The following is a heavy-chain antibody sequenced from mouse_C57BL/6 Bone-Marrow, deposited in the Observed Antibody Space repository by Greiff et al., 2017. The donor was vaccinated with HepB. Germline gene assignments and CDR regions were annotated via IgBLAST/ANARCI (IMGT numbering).Heavy chain of an antibody. CDR1: GFNIKDDY. Sequence: VQLQQSGAELVRPGASVKLSCTASGFNIKDDYMHWVKQRPEQGLEWIGWIDPENGDTEYASKFQGKATITADTSSNTAYLQLSSLTFEDTAVYYCTNGNPYYYAMDYWGQGTAVTVSS. CDR3: TNGNPYYYAMDY. J-gene: IGHJ4*01. CDR2: IDPENGDT. V-gene: IGHV14-4*01. D-gene: IGHD2-1*01.